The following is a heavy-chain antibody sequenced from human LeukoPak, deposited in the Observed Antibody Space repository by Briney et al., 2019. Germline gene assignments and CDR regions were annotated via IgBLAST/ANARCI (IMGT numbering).Heavy chain of an antibody. J-gene: IGHJ4*02. CDR2: INSDGSTI. CDR1: GFPFSSYW. V-gene: IGHV3-74*01. Sequence: GGSLRLSCAASGFPFSSYWIHWVRQAPGKGLVWVSRINSDGSTINYADSVKGRFTISRDNAKNTLSLQMNSLRAEDTAVYCCARGFTVTDQNADYWGQGILVTVSS. D-gene: IGHD4-17*01. CDR3: ARGFTVTDQNADY.